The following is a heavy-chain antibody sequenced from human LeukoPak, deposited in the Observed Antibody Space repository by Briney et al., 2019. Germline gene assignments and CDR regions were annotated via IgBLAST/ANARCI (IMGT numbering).Heavy chain of an antibody. CDR3: ARDSGSQGVDY. V-gene: IGHV4-61*02. D-gene: IGHD1-26*01. CDR1: GGSISSGSYY. J-gene: IGHJ4*02. Sequence: SGTLSLTCTVSGGSISSGSYYWSWIRQPAGKGLEWIGRIYTSGSTNYNPSLKSRVTISVDTSKNQFSLKLSSVTAADTAVYYCARDSGSQGVDYWGQGTLVTVSS. CDR2: IYTSGST.